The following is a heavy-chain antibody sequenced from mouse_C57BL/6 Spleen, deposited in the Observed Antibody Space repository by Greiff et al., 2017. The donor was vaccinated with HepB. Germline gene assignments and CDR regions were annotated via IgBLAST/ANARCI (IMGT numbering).Heavy chain of an antibody. CDR2: ISSGSSTI. CDR3: ARSRQLRPHYFDY. D-gene: IGHD3-2*02. Sequence: EVHLVESGGGLVKPGGSLKLSCAASGFTFSDYGMHWVRQAPEKGLEWVAYISSGSSTIYYADTVKGRFTISRDNAKNTLFLQMTSLRSEDTAMYYCARSRQLRPHYFDYWGQSTTLTVSS. CDR1: GFTFSDYG. J-gene: IGHJ2*01. V-gene: IGHV5-17*01.